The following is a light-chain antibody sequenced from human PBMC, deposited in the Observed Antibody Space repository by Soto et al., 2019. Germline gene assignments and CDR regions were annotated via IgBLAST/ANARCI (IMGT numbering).Light chain of an antibody. CDR2: AVS. V-gene: IGKV1-9*01. CDR1: QDINNY. CDR3: QKYNSDPLT. J-gene: IGKJ4*01. Sequence: DIQLTQSPSFLSASVGDRVTITCRASQDINNYLGWYQQKPGKAPNLLIYAVSNLQSGVPSRFSGSGSGTEFTLTISSLQPEDFATYYCQKYNSDPLTFGGGTKVDIK.